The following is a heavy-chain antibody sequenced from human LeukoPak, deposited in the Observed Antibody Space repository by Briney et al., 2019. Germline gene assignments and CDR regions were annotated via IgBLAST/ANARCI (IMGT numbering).Heavy chain of an antibody. V-gene: IGHV4-59*01. CDR1: GGSISSYY. Sequence: SETLSLTCTVSGGSISSYYWSWIRQPPGKGLEWIGYIYYSGSTNYNPSLKSRVTISVDTSKNQFSLKLSSVTAADTAVYYCARAHYDFWSGYYSYFDYWGQGTLVTASS. J-gene: IGHJ4*02. CDR2: IYYSGST. CDR3: ARAHYDFWSGYYSYFDY. D-gene: IGHD3-3*01.